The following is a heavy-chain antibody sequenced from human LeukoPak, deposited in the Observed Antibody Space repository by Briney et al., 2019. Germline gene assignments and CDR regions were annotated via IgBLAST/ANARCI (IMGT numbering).Heavy chain of an antibody. Sequence: GRSLRLSCAASGFTFSSYGMHWVRQAPGKGLEWVAVISYDGSNKYYADSVKGRLTISRDNSKNTLYLQMNSLRAEDTAVYYCAKDNLMYYYGSGSPDYWGQGTLVTVSS. J-gene: IGHJ4*02. CDR1: GFTFSSYG. CDR2: ISYDGSNK. V-gene: IGHV3-30*18. D-gene: IGHD3-10*01. CDR3: AKDNLMYYYGSGSPDY.